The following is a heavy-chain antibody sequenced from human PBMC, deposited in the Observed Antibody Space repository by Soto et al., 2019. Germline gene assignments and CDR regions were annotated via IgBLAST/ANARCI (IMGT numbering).Heavy chain of an antibody. J-gene: IGHJ5*02. CDR3: APCLVRIFGVLIPIYNWFDP. D-gene: IGHD3-3*01. CDR2: IIPIFGTA. Sequence: GASVKVSCKASGGTFSSYAISWVRQAPGQGLEWMGGIIPIFGTANYAQKLQGRVTLTADASTSTAYMELSSLRSEDTAVYYSAPCLVRIFGVLIPIYNWFDPCRKGTLVTVSS. CDR1: GGTFSSYA. V-gene: IGHV1-69*13.